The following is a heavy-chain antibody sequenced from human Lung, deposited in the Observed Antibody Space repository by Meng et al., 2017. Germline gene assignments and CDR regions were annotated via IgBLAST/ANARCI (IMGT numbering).Heavy chain of an antibody. CDR3: ARDRYCSTTSCTGWFDP. CDR2: ISGYNGNT. V-gene: IGHV1-18*01. CDR1: GYTFTSYG. J-gene: IGHJ5*02. Sequence: QVQFVQSGDEVKKPGASVKVSCNASGYTFTSYGISWVRQAPGQGLEWMGWISGYNGNTNYAQKFQGRVTMTTDTSTSTAYMELRSLRSDDTAVYYCARDRYCSTTSCTGWFDPWGQGTLVTVSS. D-gene: IGHD2-2*01.